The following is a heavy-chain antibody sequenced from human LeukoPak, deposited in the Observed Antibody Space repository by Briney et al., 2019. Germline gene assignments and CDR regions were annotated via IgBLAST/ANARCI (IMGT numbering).Heavy chain of an antibody. CDR3: ARGIVGAADY. D-gene: IGHD1-26*01. CDR2: ISSSSSYK. Sequence: GESLRLCCKASEFTFSCYSVNKVHQAPGEGLEWFSSISSSSSYKYYADSVKGRFTISRDNAKNSLYLQMNSLRAEDMAVYYCARGIVGAADYWGQGTLVTVSS. CDR1: EFTFSCYS. J-gene: IGHJ4*02. V-gene: IGHV3-21*01.